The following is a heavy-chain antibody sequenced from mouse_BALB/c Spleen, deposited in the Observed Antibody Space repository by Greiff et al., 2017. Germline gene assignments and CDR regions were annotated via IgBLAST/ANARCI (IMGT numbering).Heavy chain of an antibody. Sequence: EVQLQQSGPELVKPGASVKISCKASGYSFTGYFMNWVMQSHGKSLEWIGRINPYNGDTFYNQKFKGKATLTVDKSSSTAHMELRSLASEDSAVYYCAREGWSDCWGQGTSVTVSS. CDR3: AREGWSDC. J-gene: IGHJ4*01. CDR1: GYSFTGYF. V-gene: IGHV1-20*02. D-gene: IGHD2-3*01. CDR2: INPYNGDT.